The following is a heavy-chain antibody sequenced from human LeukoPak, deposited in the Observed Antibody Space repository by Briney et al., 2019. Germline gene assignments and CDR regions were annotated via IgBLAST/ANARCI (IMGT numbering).Heavy chain of an antibody. J-gene: IGHJ4*02. CDR1: GGSISSGGYS. V-gene: IGHV4-30-2*01. CDR2: IYRSGST. D-gene: IGHD3-3*01. Sequence: SQTLSLTCAVSGGSISSGGYSWSWIRQPPGTGLEWIGYIYRSGSTYYNPSLKSRVTISVDRSKNQFSLKLSSVTAADTAVYYCARASGYYYFDYWGQGTLVTVSS. CDR3: ARASGYYYFDY.